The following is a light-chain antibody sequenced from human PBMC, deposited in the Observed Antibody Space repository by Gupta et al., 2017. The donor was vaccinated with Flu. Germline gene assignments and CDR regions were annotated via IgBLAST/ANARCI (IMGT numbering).Light chain of an antibody. Sequence: SSNIGNNYVSWYQQLPGTAPKLLIYDNNKRPSGIPDRFSGSKSGTSATLGITGLQTGDEADYYCGAWDSSLSAFYVFGTGTKVTVL. CDR3: GAWDSSLSAFYV. V-gene: IGLV1-51*01. J-gene: IGLJ1*01. CDR1: SSNIGNNY. CDR2: DNN.